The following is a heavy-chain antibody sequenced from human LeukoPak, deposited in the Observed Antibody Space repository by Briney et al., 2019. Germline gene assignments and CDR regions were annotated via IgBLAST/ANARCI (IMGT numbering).Heavy chain of an antibody. Sequence: ASVKVSCKASGYTFTGYYMHWVRQAPGQGLEWMGWISAYNGNTNYAQKLQGRVTMTTDTSTSTAYMELRSLRSDDTAVYYCARDGGGESHWFDPWGQGTLVTVSS. V-gene: IGHV1-18*04. CDR2: ISAYNGNT. J-gene: IGHJ5*02. CDR3: ARDGGGESHWFDP. D-gene: IGHD2-21*01. CDR1: GYTFTGYY.